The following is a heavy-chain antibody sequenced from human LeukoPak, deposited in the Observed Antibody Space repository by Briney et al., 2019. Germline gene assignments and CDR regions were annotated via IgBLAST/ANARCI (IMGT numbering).Heavy chain of an antibody. D-gene: IGHD4-17*01. V-gene: IGHV3-23*01. CDR2: ISGSGGST. J-gene: IGHJ4*02. CDR3: AKERYGDYYFDY. Sequence: GGSLRLSCAASGFTFSSYAMSWVRQAPGKGLEWVSAISGSGGSTYYADSVRGRFTISRDNSKKTLYLQMNSLRTEDTAVYYCAKERYGDYYFDYWGQGTLVTVSS. CDR1: GFTFSSYA.